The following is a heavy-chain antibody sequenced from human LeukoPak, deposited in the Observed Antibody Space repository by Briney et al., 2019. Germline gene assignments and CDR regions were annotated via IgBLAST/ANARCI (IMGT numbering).Heavy chain of an antibody. CDR3: ARDSMRIQTGTTP. J-gene: IGHJ5*02. V-gene: IGHV4-34*01. Sequence: SETLSLTCAVYGGSFSGYYWTWIRQPPGKGLEWIGEINHRRSTKYSPSLKSRVTISVDTSKNQFSLRLSSVTAADTALYFCARDSMRIQTGTTPWGQGTLVTVSS. CDR1: GGSFSGYY. CDR2: INHRRST. D-gene: IGHD1-1*01.